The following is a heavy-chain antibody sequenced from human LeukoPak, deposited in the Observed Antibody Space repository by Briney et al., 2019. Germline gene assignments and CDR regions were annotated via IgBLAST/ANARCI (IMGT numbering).Heavy chain of an antibody. Sequence: PSETLSLTCAVYGGSFSGYYWSWIRQPPGKGLEWIGEINHSGSTYYNPSLKSRVTISVDTSKNQFSLKLSSVTAADTAVYYCAHGGYYFDYWGQGTLVTVSS. V-gene: IGHV4-34*09. CDR1: GGSFSGYY. CDR2: INHSGST. J-gene: IGHJ4*02. CDR3: AHGGYYFDY. D-gene: IGHD3-10*01.